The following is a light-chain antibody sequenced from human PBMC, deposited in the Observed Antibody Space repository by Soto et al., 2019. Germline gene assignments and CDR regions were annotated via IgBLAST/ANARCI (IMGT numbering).Light chain of an antibody. Sequence: DIQMTQSPSSLSASVGDRVTITCQASQNINNYLNWYQQKPGKAPNLLIYKASRLETGVPSRSSGSGSGTEFTLTISFLQPDDFATYYCQQYNSYSPLTFGGGTKVDIK. CDR3: QQYNSYSPLT. J-gene: IGKJ4*01. CDR2: KAS. V-gene: IGKV1-5*03. CDR1: QNINNY.